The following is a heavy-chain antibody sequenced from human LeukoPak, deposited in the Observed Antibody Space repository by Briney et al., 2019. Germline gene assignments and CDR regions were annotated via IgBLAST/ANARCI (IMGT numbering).Heavy chain of an antibody. CDR1: AGSLNNYY. CDR3: ARGPSVRATGFDY. D-gene: IGHD1-26*01. Sequence: PSETLSLTCTVSAGSLNNYYWSWIRQPPGKGLEWIGYIYYSGSTNYNPSLKSRVTISVDTSKNQFSLKLSSVTAADTAVYYCARGPSVRATGFDYWGQGTLVTVSS. V-gene: IGHV4-59*01. CDR2: IYYSGST. J-gene: IGHJ4*02.